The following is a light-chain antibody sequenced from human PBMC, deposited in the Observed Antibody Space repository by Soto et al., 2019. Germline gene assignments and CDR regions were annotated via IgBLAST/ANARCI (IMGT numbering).Light chain of an antibody. CDR3: QHYNSYSEA. Sequence: DIHITQSPSSLSASXXXXXXSXXXASQSISSYLNWYQQKPGKAPKLLIYAASSLQSGVPSRFSGSGSGTDFTLTISSLQPEDFATYYCQHYNSYSEAFDQGTKVDI. CDR2: AAS. J-gene: IGKJ1*01. CDR1: QSISSY. V-gene: IGKV1-39*01.